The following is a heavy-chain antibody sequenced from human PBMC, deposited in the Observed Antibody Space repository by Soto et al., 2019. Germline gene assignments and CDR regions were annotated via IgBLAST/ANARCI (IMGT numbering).Heavy chain of an antibody. CDR3: ASGRGVYYYDSSGYEPDNWFDP. CDR1: GFTFSSYA. CDR2: ISGSGGST. D-gene: IGHD3-22*01. J-gene: IGHJ5*02. Sequence: GGALRLSCVASGFTFSSYAMSWVRQAPGKGLEWVSAISGSGGSTYYADSVKGRFTISRDNSKNTLYLQMNSLRAEDTAVYYCASGRGVYYYDSSGYEPDNWFDPWGQGTLVTVSS. V-gene: IGHV3-23*01.